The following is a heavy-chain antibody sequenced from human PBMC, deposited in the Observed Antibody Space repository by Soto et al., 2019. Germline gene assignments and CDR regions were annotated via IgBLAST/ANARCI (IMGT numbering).Heavy chain of an antibody. J-gene: IGHJ4*02. CDR1: GFTFSSYA. V-gene: IGHV3-23*01. D-gene: IGHD2-15*01. Sequence: HPGGSLRLSCAASGFTFSSYAMSWVRQAPGKGLEWVSAISGSGGSTYYADSVKGRFTISRDNSKNTLYLQMNSLRAEDTAVYYCAKALRPTMVVAAPCSYWGQGTLVTVSS. CDR3: AKALRPTMVVAAPCSY. CDR2: ISGSGGST.